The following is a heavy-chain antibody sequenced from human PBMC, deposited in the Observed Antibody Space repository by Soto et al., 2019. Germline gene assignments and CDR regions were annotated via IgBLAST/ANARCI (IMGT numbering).Heavy chain of an antibody. J-gene: IGHJ6*03. CDR2: ISSSGSTI. CDR3: ARDEGIAAAGFYYYYMDV. CDR1: GFTFSDYY. Sequence: PGGSLRLSCASSGFTFSDYYMIWIRQAPGKGLEWVSYISSSGSTIYYADSVKGRFTISRDNAKNSLYLQMNSLRAKDTAVYYCARDEGIAAAGFYYYYMDVWGKGTTVTVSS. V-gene: IGHV3-11*01. D-gene: IGHD6-13*01.